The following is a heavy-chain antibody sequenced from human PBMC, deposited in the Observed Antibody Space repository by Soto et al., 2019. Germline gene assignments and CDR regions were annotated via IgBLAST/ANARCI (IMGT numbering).Heavy chain of an antibody. CDR1: GFTFSGSA. CDR2: IRSKANSYAT. J-gene: IGHJ4*02. CDR3: TRQRNYYDSSDFDD. Sequence: PGGSLRLSCAASGFTFSGSAMHWVRQASGKGLEWVGRIRSKANSYATAYAASVKGRFTISRDDSKNTAYLQMNSLKTEDTAVYYCTRQRNYYDSSDFDDWGQGTLVTVSS. D-gene: IGHD3-22*01. V-gene: IGHV3-73*01.